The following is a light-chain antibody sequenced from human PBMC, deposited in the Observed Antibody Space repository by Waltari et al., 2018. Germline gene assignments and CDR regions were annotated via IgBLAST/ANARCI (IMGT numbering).Light chain of an antibody. V-gene: IGKV4-1*01. CDR3: QQYYSISPT. J-gene: IGKJ1*01. CDR1: QSVLYSSNNKNY. Sequence: DIVMTQSPDSLAVSLGERATINCKSSQSVLYSSNNKNYLAWYQQKAGQPPKLLIYWASTRESGVPDRCSGSGSGTDFTLTISSLQAEDVAVYHCQQYYSISPTFGQGTKVEIK. CDR2: WAS.